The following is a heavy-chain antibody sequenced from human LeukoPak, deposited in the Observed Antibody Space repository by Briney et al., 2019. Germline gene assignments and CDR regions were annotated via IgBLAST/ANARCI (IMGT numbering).Heavy chain of an antibody. V-gene: IGHV4-59*13. CDR1: GGSISTYY. Sequence: PSETLSLTCTISGGSISTYYWTLIRQPPGEGLEWIAYIYYSGSGNYNPSLKSRVTLSVDTSKNQFSLKLSSVTAADTAVYYCARVGSGCFDYWGQGTLVAVSS. J-gene: IGHJ4*02. CDR2: IYYSGSG. CDR3: ARVGSGCFDY. D-gene: IGHD1-26*01.